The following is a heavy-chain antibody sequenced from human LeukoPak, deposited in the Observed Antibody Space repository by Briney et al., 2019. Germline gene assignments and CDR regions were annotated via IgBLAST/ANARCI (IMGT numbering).Heavy chain of an antibody. CDR3: ARDEAVGTGAGKQWLVIDY. D-gene: IGHD6-19*01. CDR1: GGTFSSYA. V-gene: IGHV1-69*05. Sequence: SVKVSCKASGGTFSSYAISWVRQAPGQGLEWMGRIIPIFGTANYAQKFQGRVTITTDESTSTAYMELSSLRSEDTAVYYCARDEAVGTGAGKQWLVIDYWGQGTLVTVSS. CDR2: IIPIFGTA. J-gene: IGHJ4*02.